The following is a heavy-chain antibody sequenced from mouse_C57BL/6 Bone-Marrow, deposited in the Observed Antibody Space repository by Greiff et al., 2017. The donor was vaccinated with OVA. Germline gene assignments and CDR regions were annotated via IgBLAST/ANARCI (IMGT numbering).Heavy chain of an antibody. J-gene: IGHJ3*01. D-gene: IGHD4-1*01. CDR1: GYTFTSYT. CDR2: INPSSGYT. Sequence: VKLVESGAELARPGASVKMSCKASGYTFTSYTMHWVKQRPGQGLEWIGYINPSSGYTKYNQKFKDKATLTADKSSSTAYMQLSSLTSEDSAVYYCASGKGFAYWGQGTLVTVSA. V-gene: IGHV1-4*01. CDR3: ASGKGFAY.